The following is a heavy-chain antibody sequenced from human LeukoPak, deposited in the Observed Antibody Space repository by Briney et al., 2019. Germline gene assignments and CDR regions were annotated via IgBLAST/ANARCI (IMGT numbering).Heavy chain of an antibody. Sequence: ASVKVSCKASGYMFNGYYINWVRQAPGQGLEWVGWINPNSGGTNYAQKFQGRVTMTRNTSINTAYMELSRLRSEDTAVYYCATVGYYYGSGSYPYWGQGTLVTVSS. CDR1: GYMFNGYY. CDR3: ATVGYYYGSGSYPY. J-gene: IGHJ4*02. V-gene: IGHV1-2*02. CDR2: INPNSGGT. D-gene: IGHD3-10*01.